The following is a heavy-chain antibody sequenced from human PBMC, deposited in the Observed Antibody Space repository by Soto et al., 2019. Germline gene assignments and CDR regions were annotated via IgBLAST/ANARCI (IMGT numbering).Heavy chain of an antibody. Sequence: QVQLVQSGAEVKKPGSSVKVSCKASGGTFSTYTISWVRQAPGQGLEWMGRIIPILGSAKYAQKFQGRVTITADKSTSTAYMELSSLRSEDTAVYCCARESPGTTSGNYWGQGTLVTVSS. CDR3: ARESPGTTSGNY. CDR2: IIPILGSA. D-gene: IGHD4-17*01. V-gene: IGHV1-69*08. CDR1: GGTFSTYT. J-gene: IGHJ4*02.